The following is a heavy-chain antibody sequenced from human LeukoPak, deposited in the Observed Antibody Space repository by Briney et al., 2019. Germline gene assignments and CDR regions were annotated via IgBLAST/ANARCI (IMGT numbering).Heavy chain of an antibody. J-gene: IGHJ6*02. CDR1: GFTFSSYS. Sequence: PGGSLRLSCAASGFTFSSYSMNWVRQAPGKGLEWVSSISSSSSYIYYADSVKGRFTISRDNAKNSLYLQMNSLGAEDTAVYYCARDLGLEYYYYGMDVWGQGTTVTVSS. V-gene: IGHV3-21*01. CDR2: ISSSSSYI. CDR3: ARDLGLEYYYYGMDV. D-gene: IGHD3/OR15-3a*01.